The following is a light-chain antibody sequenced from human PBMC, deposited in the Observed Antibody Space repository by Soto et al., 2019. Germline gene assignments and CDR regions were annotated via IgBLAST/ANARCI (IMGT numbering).Light chain of an antibody. CDR1: QSISSW. CDR3: QQYGSSPWT. V-gene: IGKV1-5*03. CDR2: KAS. Sequence: DIQITQSPSTLSSSVGDRVTITCLSSQSISSWLAWYQQKPGKAPKLLIYKASSLESGVPSRFSGSGSGTEFTLSISRLEPEDFAVYYCQQYGSSPWTFGQGTKVDIK. J-gene: IGKJ1*01.